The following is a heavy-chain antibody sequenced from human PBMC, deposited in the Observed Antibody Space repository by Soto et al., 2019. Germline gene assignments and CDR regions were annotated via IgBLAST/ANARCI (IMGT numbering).Heavy chain of an antibody. CDR1: GFTFSSDW. Sequence: GGSLRLSCAASGFTFSSDWMTWVRQAPGKGLEWVANIRKDGSKTSYLDSVRGRFTISRDNAQSSLYLQMDSLRAEDTALYYCARDVSSGTSRLYFGAFHICGQGTMVTVSS. D-gene: IGHD6-13*01. CDR3: ARDVSSGTSRLYFGAFHI. V-gene: IGHV3-7*05. J-gene: IGHJ3*02. CDR2: IRKDGSKT.